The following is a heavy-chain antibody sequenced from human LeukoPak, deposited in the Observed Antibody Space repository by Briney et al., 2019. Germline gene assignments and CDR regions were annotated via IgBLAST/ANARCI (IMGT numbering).Heavy chain of an antibody. V-gene: IGHV1-3*01. J-gene: IGHJ4*02. D-gene: IGHD6-19*01. CDR2: INAGNGNT. CDR3: ARDQQWLNYFDY. CDR1: GYTFTSYA. Sequence: GASVKVSCKASGYTFTSYAMHWVRQAPGQRLEWMGWINAGNGNTKYSQKFQGRVTITRDTSASTAYMELSSLRSEDTAVYYCARDQQWLNYFDYWGQGTLVTVSS.